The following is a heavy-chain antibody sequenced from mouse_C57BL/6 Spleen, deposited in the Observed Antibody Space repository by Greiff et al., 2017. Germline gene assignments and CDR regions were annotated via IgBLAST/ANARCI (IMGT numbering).Heavy chain of an antibody. CDR3: ARNDYDFLFAY. V-gene: IGHV5-17*01. Sequence: EVKLVESGGGLVKPGGSLKLSCAASGFTFSDYGMHWVRQAPEKGLEWVAYISSGSSTIYYADTVKGRFTISRDNAKNTLFLQMTSLSSEDTAMYYCARNDYDFLFAYWGQGTLVTVSA. D-gene: IGHD2-4*01. J-gene: IGHJ3*01. CDR2: ISSGSSTI. CDR1: GFTFSDYG.